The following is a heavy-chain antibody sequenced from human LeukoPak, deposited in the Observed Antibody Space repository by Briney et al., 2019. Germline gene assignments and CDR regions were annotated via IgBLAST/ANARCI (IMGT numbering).Heavy chain of an antibody. V-gene: IGHV4-39*07. CDR1: GDSFTGTNHH. CDR2: VFHSGST. D-gene: IGHD3-3*01. J-gene: IGHJ5*02. CDR3: AREIEEGQRITVSGMVIMVWFDH. Sequence: PSETLSLTCTVAGDSFTGTNHHWGWIRQPPGKGLEWIGSVFHSGSTYYNPSLKSRVSISIDTSKNQFSLNVTSVTAADTARYYCAREIEEGQRITVSGMVIMVWFDHWGQGTPVTVSS.